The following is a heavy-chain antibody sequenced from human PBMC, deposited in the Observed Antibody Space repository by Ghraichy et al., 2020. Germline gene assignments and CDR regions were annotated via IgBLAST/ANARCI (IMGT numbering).Heavy chain of an antibody. J-gene: IGHJ4*02. D-gene: IGHD5-24*01. V-gene: IGHV4-61*01. CDR2: IYYSGST. Sequence: SETLSLTCTVSGGSVSSSTYYWSWIRQPPGKGLEWIGYIYYSGSTNYTPSLKSRVTISLDTSKNQFSLKLSSVTAADTAVYYCARADGAFDYWGLGTLVTVSS. CDR3: ARADGAFDY. CDR1: GGSVSSSTYY.